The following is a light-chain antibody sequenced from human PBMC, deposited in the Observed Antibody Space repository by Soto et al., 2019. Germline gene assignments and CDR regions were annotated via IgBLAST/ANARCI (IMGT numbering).Light chain of an antibody. V-gene: IGKV3-15*01. CDR2: GDS. J-gene: IGKJ4*01. CDR1: QNIRDN. CDR3: QQYNNFPLI. Sequence: LITQSPATLSVSPGDRTNFSCRASQNIRDNLAWYQHKAGRTPRLLIYGDSTRAPGIPARFSGAGSGTQFSLTISSLQSEDFATYYCQQYNNFPLIFGGGTKVDIK.